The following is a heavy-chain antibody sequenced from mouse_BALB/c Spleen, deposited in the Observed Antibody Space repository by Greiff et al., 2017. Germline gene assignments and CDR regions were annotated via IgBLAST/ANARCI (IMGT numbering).Heavy chain of an antibody. CDR3: AREEDYYGSSRAMDY. Sequence: EVQVVESGGGLVKPGGSLKLSCAASGFTFSSYAMSWVRQSPEKRLEWVAEISSGGSYTYYPDTVTGRFTISRDNAKNTLYLEMSSLRSEDTAMYYCAREEDYYGSSRAMDYWGQGTSVTVSS. V-gene: IGHV5-9-4*01. CDR2: ISSGGSYT. D-gene: IGHD1-1*01. CDR1: GFTFSSYA. J-gene: IGHJ4*01.